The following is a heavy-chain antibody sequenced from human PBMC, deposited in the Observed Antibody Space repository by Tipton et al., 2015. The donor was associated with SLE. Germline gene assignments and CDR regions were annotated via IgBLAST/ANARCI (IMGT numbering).Heavy chain of an antibody. CDR1: GGSISSHY. CDR2: IHYSGST. D-gene: IGHD3-10*01. Sequence: TLSLTCTVSGGSISSHYWSWFRQPPGKGLEWIVYIHYSGSTNYNPSLKSRVTISVDTSKNQFSLKLSSVTAADTAVYYCARDLRGPRDYYGMDVWGQGTTVTVSS. J-gene: IGHJ6*02. CDR3: ARDLRGPRDYYGMDV. V-gene: IGHV4-59*11.